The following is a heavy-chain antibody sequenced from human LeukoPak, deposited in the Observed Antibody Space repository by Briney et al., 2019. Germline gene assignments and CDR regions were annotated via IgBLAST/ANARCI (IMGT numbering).Heavy chain of an antibody. Sequence: SGTLSLTCAVSGGSISSSNWWSWVRQPPGKGLEWIGYIYYSGSTNYNPSLKSRVTISVDTSKNQFSLKLSSVTAADTAVYYCARTSSSGLVGGYYFDYWGQGTLITVSS. CDR3: ARTSSSGLVGGYYFDY. D-gene: IGHD6-19*01. CDR1: GGSISSSNW. CDR2: IYYSGST. J-gene: IGHJ4*02. V-gene: IGHV4-4*02.